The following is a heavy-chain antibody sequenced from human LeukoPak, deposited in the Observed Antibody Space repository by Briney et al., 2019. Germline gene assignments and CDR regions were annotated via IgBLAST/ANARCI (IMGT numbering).Heavy chain of an antibody. CDR2: INPSGGST. D-gene: IGHD1-26*01. J-gene: IGHJ4*02. CDR3: ARLKVGGGGYYFHDF. V-gene: IGHV1-46*01. CDR1: GYTFTSYY. Sequence: ASVKVSCKASGYTFTSYYMHWVRQAPGQGLEWMGIINPSGGSTSCAQKFQGRVTMTRDTSTSTVYMELSSLRSEETAVYYCARLKVGGGGYYFHDFWGQGTLVTVSS.